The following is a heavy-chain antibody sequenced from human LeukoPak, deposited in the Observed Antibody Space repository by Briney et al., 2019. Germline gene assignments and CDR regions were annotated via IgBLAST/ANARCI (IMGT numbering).Heavy chain of an antibody. V-gene: IGHV3-23*01. J-gene: IGHJ4*02. CDR3: VAYYDILTGYKY. CDR1: GFTFSNYG. CDR2: ISGSGGST. Sequence: GGSLRLSCAASGFTFSNYGMSWVRQAPGKGLEWVSAISGSGGSTYYADSVKGRFTISRDNSKNTLYLQMNSLRAEDTAVYYCVAYYDILTGYKYWGQGTLVTVSS. D-gene: IGHD3-9*01.